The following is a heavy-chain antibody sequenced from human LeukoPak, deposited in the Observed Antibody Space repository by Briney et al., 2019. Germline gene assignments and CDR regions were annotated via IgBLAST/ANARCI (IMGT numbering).Heavy chain of an antibody. CDR3: ARHPATTNDAFDI. J-gene: IGHJ3*02. V-gene: IGHV4-39*01. Sequence: SETLSLTCTVSGGSISSSSYYWRWIRQPPGKALEWIGSIYYSGSTYYNPSLKSRVTISVDTSKNQFSLKLSSVTAADTAVYYCARHPATTNDAFDIWGQGTMVTVSS. CDR1: GGSISSSSYY. D-gene: IGHD1-14*01. CDR2: IYYSGST.